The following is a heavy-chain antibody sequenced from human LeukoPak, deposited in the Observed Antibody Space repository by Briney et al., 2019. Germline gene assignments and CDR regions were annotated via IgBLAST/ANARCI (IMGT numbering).Heavy chain of an antibody. CDR3: AKGYSYGVRWYYFDY. D-gene: IGHD5-18*01. V-gene: IGHV3-30*04. CDR2: ISYDGSNK. Sequence: PGRSLRLSCAASGFTFSSYAMRWVRQAPGKGLEWVTVISYDGSNKYYADSVKGRFTISKDNSKNTLYLQMNSLRAEDTAVYYCAKGYSYGVRWYYFDYWGQGTLVTVSS. J-gene: IGHJ4*02. CDR1: GFTFSSYA.